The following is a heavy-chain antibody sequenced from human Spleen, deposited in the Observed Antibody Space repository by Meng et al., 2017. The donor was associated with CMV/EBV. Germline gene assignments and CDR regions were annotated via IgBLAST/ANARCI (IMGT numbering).Heavy chain of an antibody. CDR1: GFSFIDYA. Sequence: GGSLRLSCTASGFSFIDYAMHWVRQAPGKGLEWVSGISWNSGSIDYADSVKGRFTISRDNAKNSLYLQMNSLRVEDMALYYCTTLGGDDYYFDYWGQGALVTVSS. CDR2: ISWNSGSI. J-gene: IGHJ4*02. CDR3: TTLGGDDYYFDY. V-gene: IGHV3-9*03. D-gene: IGHD4/OR15-4a*01.